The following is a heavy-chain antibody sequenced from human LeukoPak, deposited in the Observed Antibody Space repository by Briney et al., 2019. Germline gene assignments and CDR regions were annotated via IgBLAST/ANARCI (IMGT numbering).Heavy chain of an antibody. D-gene: IGHD6-6*01. J-gene: IGHJ4*02. CDR1: GFTFSSYW. Sequence: GGSLRLSCAASGFTFSSYWMSWVRQAPGEGLEWVANIKQDGSEIDYVDSLKGRFTISRDNGKKSVYLQMNSLRAEDTAVYYCARIGYSSSTWDYWGQGTLVTVSS. V-gene: IGHV3-7*01. CDR2: IKQDGSEI. CDR3: ARIGYSSSTWDY.